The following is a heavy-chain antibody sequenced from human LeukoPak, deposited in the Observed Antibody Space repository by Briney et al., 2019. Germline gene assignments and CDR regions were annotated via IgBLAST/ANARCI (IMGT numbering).Heavy chain of an antibody. CDR1: GGSISSSSYY. Sequence: SETLSLTCTVSGGSISSSSYYWGWIRQPPGKGLEWIGSIYYSGSTYYNPSLKSRVTISVDTPKNQFSLKLSSVTAADTAVYYCARRGRGSGSYYDYWGQGTLVTVSS. D-gene: IGHD3-10*01. CDR2: IYYSGST. J-gene: IGHJ4*02. V-gene: IGHV4-39*01. CDR3: ARRGRGSGSYYDY.